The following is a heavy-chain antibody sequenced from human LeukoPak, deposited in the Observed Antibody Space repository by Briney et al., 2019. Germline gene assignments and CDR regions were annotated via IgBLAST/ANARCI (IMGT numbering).Heavy chain of an antibody. CDR2: ISSSSIHI. J-gene: IGHJ4*02. CDR1: GFTFSSYS. Sequence: PGGSLRLSCAASGFTFSSYSVNWVRQAPGKGLEWVSPISSSSIHIYYADSVKGRFTISRDNAKNSLYLQMNSLRAEDTAVYYCARDRQTGHFDYWGQGTLVTVSS. V-gene: IGHV3-21*01. CDR3: ARDRQTGHFDY. D-gene: IGHD1-1*01.